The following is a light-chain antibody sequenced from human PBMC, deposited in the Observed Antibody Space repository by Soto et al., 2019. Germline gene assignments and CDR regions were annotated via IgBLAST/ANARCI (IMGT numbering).Light chain of an antibody. Sequence: DIQMTQSPSSLSASVGDRVTITCRASQSISSYLNWYQQKPGKAPKLLIYAASSLQSGVPSRFSGSGSGTDFTLTISSLQPEDFATYYCQQSYSTPWTFDQGTNVEIK. V-gene: IGKV1-39*01. CDR2: AAS. CDR1: QSISSY. J-gene: IGKJ1*01. CDR3: QQSYSTPWT.